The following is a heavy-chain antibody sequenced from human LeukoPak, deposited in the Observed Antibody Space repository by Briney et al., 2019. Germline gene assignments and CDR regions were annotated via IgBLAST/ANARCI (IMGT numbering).Heavy chain of an antibody. CDR2: IYYSGST. CDR3: ARGYYYDSSGYYLDAFDI. V-gene: IGHV4-59*01. J-gene: IGHJ3*02. CDR1: GGSISSYY. Sequence: SETASLTCTVSGGSISSYYWSWIRQPPGKGLEWIGYIYYSGSTNYNPSLKSRVTISVDTSKNQFSLKLSSVTAADTAVYYCARGYYYDSSGYYLDAFDIWGQGTMVTVSS. D-gene: IGHD3-22*01.